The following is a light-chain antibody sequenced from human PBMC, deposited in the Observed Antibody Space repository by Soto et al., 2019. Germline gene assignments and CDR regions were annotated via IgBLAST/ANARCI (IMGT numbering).Light chain of an antibody. Sequence: QSALTQPASVSGSPGQSITISCTGTRSDIGNYNRVSWYQQHPGKAPKLMIYAVADRPSGVPNRFSGSKSGNMASLTISGLQAEDEADYYCNAQTSANTYVFGTGTKVTVL. J-gene: IGLJ1*01. CDR3: NAQTSANTYV. V-gene: IGLV2-14*01. CDR1: RSDIGNYNR. CDR2: AVA.